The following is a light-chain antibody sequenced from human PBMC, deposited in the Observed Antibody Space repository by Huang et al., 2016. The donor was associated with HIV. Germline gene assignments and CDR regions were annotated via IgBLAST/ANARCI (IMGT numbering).Light chain of an antibody. CDR2: ATS. CDR1: QGIGKS. Sequence: DIQMTQSPSSMSAYVGDKVTITCRASQGIGKSLAGYQQKPEKAPRLLLYATSTLESGGPSRFSGSGSGTHYTLTINTLQPEDIASYYCQQYHSLPWTFGQGTKVEIK. V-gene: IGKV1-NL1*01. J-gene: IGKJ1*01. CDR3: QQYHSLPWT.